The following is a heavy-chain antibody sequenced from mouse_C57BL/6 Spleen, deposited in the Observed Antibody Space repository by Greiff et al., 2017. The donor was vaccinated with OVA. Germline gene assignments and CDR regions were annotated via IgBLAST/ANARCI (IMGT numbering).Heavy chain of an antibody. CDR3: TREGGFFYGPAKGFAY. V-gene: IGHV1-15*01. CDR1: GYTFTDYE. CDR2: IDPETGGT. J-gene: IGHJ3*01. D-gene: IGHD1-1*01. Sequence: QVQLQQSGAELVRPGASVTLSCKASGYTFTDYEMHWVKQTPVHGLEWIGAIDPETGGTAYNQKFKGKAILTADKSSSTAYMELRSLTSEDSAVYYCTREGGFFYGPAKGFAYWGQGTLVTVSA.